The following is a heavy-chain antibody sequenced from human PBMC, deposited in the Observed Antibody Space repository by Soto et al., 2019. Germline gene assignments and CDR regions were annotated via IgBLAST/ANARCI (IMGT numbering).Heavy chain of an antibody. Sequence: GGSLRLSCAASGFTFSSYEMNWVRQAPGKGLEWVSYISSSGSTIYYADSVKGRFTISRDNAKNSLYLQMNSLRAEDTAVYYCATYSGSYPFDYWGQGTLVTVSS. J-gene: IGHJ4*02. CDR1: GFTFSSYE. CDR2: ISSSGSTI. CDR3: ATYSGSYPFDY. V-gene: IGHV3-48*03. D-gene: IGHD1-26*01.